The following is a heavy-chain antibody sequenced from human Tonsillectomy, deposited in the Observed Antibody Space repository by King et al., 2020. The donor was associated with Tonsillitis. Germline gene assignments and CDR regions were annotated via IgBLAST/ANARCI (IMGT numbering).Heavy chain of an antibody. J-gene: IGHJ4*02. Sequence: VQLVESGGGVVQPGRSLRLSCAASGFIFSNYGMHWVRQAPGKGLEWVAVVSSDGGTEYYADSVKGRFTISRDNSKNTLYLQMGSQRPEDTAVYYCAKDRPYTGSYWGQGTLLTVSS. D-gene: IGHD1-26*01. CDR2: VSSDGGTE. CDR1: GFIFSNYG. V-gene: IGHV3-30*18. CDR3: AKDRPYTGSY.